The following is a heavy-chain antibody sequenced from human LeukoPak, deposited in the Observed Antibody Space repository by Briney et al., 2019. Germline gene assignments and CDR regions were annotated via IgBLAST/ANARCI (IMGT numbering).Heavy chain of an antibody. J-gene: IGHJ4*02. CDR2: ISYDGSNK. CDR1: GFTFSSYA. V-gene: IGHV3-30*04. CDR3: ARGPTRTLDWNYGFNDY. D-gene: IGHD1-7*01. Sequence: PGGSLRLSCAASGFTFSSYAMHWVRQAPGKGLEWVAVISYDGSNKYYADSVKGRFTISRDNSKNTLYLQMNSLRAEDTAVYYRARGPTRTLDWNYGFNDYWGQGTLVTVSS.